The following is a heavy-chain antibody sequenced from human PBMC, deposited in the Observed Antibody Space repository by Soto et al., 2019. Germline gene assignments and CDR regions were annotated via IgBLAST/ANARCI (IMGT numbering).Heavy chain of an antibody. J-gene: IGHJ5*02. CDR1: GGSFSGYY. CDR3: ARGVSLYAVVVVADTRSGAHWFDP. D-gene: IGHD2-15*01. CDR2: INHSGST. Sequence: PSETLSLTCAVYGGSFSGYYWSWIRQPPGKGLEWIGEINHSGSTNYNPSLKSRVTISVDTSKNQFSLKLSSVTAADTAVYYCARGVSLYAVVVVADTRSGAHWFDPWGQGTLVTVSS. V-gene: IGHV4-34*01.